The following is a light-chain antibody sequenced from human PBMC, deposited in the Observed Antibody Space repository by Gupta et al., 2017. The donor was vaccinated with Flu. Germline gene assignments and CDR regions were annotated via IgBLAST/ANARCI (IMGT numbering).Light chain of an antibody. Sequence: DIQMTQSPSSLSASVGDRVTITCRASQSISDYLNWYQQKPGKAPKLLIYAASSLKSGVPSSFSGSGSGTDFSLTISSLQPDDSATYYCQQSHTTPWTFGQGTKVEIK. J-gene: IGKJ1*01. CDR3: QQSHTTPWT. CDR1: QSISDY. V-gene: IGKV1-39*01. CDR2: AAS.